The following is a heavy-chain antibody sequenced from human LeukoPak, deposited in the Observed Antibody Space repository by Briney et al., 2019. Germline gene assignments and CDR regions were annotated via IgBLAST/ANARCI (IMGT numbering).Heavy chain of an antibody. Sequence: SETLSLTCSVSGGSIRSGRHHWAWVRQPPGKGLEFIGSLDESGRPYYDAPLKSRVTISEDSSGKQFSLNLSSVTAADTAVYFCARDLGGYPFFMDVWGRGTTVIVSS. D-gene: IGHD2-15*01. J-gene: IGHJ6*03. CDR2: LDESGRP. V-gene: IGHV4-39*07. CDR1: GGSIRSGRHH. CDR3: ARDLGGYPFFMDV.